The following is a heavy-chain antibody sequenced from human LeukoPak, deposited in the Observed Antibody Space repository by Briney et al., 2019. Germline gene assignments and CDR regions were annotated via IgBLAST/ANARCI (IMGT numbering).Heavy chain of an antibody. CDR1: GFTFSSYA. D-gene: IGHD3-22*01. V-gene: IGHV3-23*01. CDR3: AKDPYYYDSSGYNWFDP. J-gene: IGHJ5*02. Sequence: PGGSLRLSCAASGFTFSSYATSWVRPAPGNGLEWVSAISGSGGSTYYPDSVKGRFTISRENSKNTLYLQMNSLRAEDTAVYYCAKDPYYYDSSGYNWFDPWGQGTLVTVSS. CDR2: ISGSGGST.